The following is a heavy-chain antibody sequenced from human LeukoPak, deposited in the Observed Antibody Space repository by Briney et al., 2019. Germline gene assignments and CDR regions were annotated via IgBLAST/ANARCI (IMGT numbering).Heavy chain of an antibody. D-gene: IGHD6-13*01. J-gene: IGHJ3*02. CDR2: ISWNSGSI. CDR1: GFTFDDYA. V-gene: IGHV3-9*01. Sequence: GGSLRLSCAASGFTFDDYAMHWVRQAPGKGLEWVSGISWNSGSIGYADSVKGRFTISRDNSKNTLYLQMNSLRAEDTAVYYCAKMPYSSSYDAFDIWGQGTMVTVSS. CDR3: AKMPYSSSYDAFDI.